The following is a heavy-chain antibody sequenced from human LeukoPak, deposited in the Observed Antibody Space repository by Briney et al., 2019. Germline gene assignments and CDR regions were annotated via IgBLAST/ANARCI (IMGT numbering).Heavy chain of an antibody. Sequence: GGSLRLSCVASGFTFSSYAMSWVRQAPGKGLEWVSAIRGSGGDTFYADSVKGRFTISRDNSKKTLYLQMNSLRVEDTAVYYCATSPAFCGGDCTFDYWGLGTLVTVSS. D-gene: IGHD2-21*02. CDR3: ATSPAFCGGDCTFDY. CDR1: GFTFSSYA. J-gene: IGHJ4*02. CDR2: IRGSGGDT. V-gene: IGHV3-23*01.